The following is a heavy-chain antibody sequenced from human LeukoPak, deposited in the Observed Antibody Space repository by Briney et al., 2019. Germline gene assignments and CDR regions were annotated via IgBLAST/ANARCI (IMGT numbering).Heavy chain of an antibody. J-gene: IGHJ6*03. V-gene: IGHV3-21*01. Sequence: GGSLRLSCAASGFTFSSYSMNWVRQAPGKGLEWVSSISSSSSYIYYADSVKGRFTISRDNAKNSLYLQMNSLRAEDTAVYYCARDTDTTGYYYMDVWGKGTTVTVSS. CDR3: ARDTDTTGYYYMDV. D-gene: IGHD1-1*01. CDR1: GFTFSSYS. CDR2: ISSSSSYI.